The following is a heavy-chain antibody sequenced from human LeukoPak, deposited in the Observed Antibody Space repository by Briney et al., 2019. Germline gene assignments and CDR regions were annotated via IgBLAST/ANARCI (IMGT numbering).Heavy chain of an antibody. V-gene: IGHV3-30*03. J-gene: IGHJ3*02. CDR3: ARDHPTVTDAFDI. D-gene: IGHD4-17*01. Sequence: PGGSLRLSCAASGFTFSSYGMHWVRQAPGKGLEWVAVISKDGSNQYYADSVKGRFTISRDNSKNTLYLQMSSLRGDDTALYYRARDHPTVTDAFDIWGQGTMVTVFS. CDR1: GFTFSSYG. CDR2: ISKDGSNQ.